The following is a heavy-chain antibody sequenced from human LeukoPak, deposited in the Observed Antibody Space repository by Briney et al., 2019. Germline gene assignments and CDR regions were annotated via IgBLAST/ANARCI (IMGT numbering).Heavy chain of an antibody. D-gene: IGHD2-15*01. CDR2: IYYSGRT. CDR3: ARGIRYCSGSSCYILSIDP. J-gene: IGHJ5*02. CDR1: GGSISSSSYY. Sequence: PSETLSLTCTVSGGSISSSSYYWGYIRQPPGKGLEWIGSIYYSGRTNYNPSLKSRVTISVDTSKNQFSLKLSSVTAADTAVYYCARGIRYCSGSSCYILSIDPWGQGTLVTVSS. V-gene: IGHV4-39*07.